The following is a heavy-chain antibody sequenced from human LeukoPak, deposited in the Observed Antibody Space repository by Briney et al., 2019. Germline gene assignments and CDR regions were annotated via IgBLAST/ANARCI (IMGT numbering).Heavy chain of an antibody. V-gene: IGHV1-69*01. CDR2: IIPIFGTA. CDR3: ARDPGDTIFGVVSDDY. J-gene: IGHJ4*02. Sequence: GASVKVSCKASGGTFSSYAISWVRQAPGQGLEWMGGIIPIFGTANYAQKFQGRVTITADESTSTAYMELSSLRSEDTAVYYCARDPGDTIFGVVSDDYWGQGTLVTVSS. D-gene: IGHD3-3*01. CDR1: GGTFSSYA.